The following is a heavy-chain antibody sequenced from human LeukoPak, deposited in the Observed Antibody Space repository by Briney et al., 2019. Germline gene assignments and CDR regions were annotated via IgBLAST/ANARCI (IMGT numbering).Heavy chain of an antibody. CDR2: IYYSGST. V-gene: IGHV4-61*05. Sequence: SETLSLTCTVSGGSISSSSYYWGWVRQPPGKGLEWIGYIYYSGSTNYNPSLKSRVTISVDTSKNQFSLKLSSVTAADTAVYYCARSRGIAAAHWGQGTLVTVSS. D-gene: IGHD6-13*01. CDR1: GGSISSSSYY. CDR3: ARSRGIAAAH. J-gene: IGHJ4*02.